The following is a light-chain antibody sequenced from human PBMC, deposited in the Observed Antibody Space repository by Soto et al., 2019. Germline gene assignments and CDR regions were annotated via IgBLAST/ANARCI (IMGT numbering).Light chain of an antibody. CDR3: QQYYNIPWT. CDR2: DAS. CDR1: QSIGRW. V-gene: IGKV1-5*01. J-gene: IGKJ1*01. Sequence: DIQMTQSPSTLSASVGDTVTVTCRASQSIGRWLAWYQQKPGKAPKLLIFDASTLENGVPARFSGSRSGPEFSLTITSLQAEDVALYYCQQYYNIPWTFGQGTKVEIK.